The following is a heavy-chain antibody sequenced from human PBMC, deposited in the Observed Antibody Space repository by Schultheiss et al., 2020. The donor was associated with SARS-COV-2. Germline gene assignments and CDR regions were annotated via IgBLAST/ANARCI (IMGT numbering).Heavy chain of an antibody. CDR3: ARMKVVGATQGFDY. V-gene: IGHV2-5*08. J-gene: IGHJ4*02. D-gene: IGHD1-26*01. Sequence: SGPTLVKPTQTLTLTCTFSGFSLSTSGMCVSWIRQPPGKALEWLALIYWNDDKRYSPSLKSRLTITKDTSKNQVVLTMTNMDPVDTATYYCARMKVVGATQGFDYWGQGTLVTVSS. CDR1: GFSLSTSGMC. CDR2: IYWNDDK.